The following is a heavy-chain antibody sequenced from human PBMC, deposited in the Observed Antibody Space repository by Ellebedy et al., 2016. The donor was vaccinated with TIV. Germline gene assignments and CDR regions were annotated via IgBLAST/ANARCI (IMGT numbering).Heavy chain of an antibody. Sequence: SETLSPTXTVPGGSISSYSWSWIRQPAGKGLEWIGRIYTSGSTNYNPSLKSRVTMSVDTSKNQFSLKLSSVTAADTAVYYCARGPPYYDILTGYYHDYWGQGTLVTVSS. V-gene: IGHV4-4*07. CDR2: IYTSGST. D-gene: IGHD3-9*01. CDR3: ARGPPYYDILTGYYHDY. CDR1: GGSISSYS. J-gene: IGHJ4*02.